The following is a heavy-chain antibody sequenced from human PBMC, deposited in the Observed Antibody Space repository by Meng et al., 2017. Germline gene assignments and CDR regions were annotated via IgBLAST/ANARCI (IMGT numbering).Heavy chain of an antibody. CDR3: ARDWRY. CDR1: GFTVSSNY. D-gene: IGHD1-1*01. J-gene: IGHJ4*02. Sequence: GQRVEAGGGLVQPGGSLKLSCAASGFTVSSNYMSWVRQAPGKGLEWVSVIYSGGSTYYADSVKGRFTISRDNSKNTLYLQMNSLRAEDTAVYYCARDWRYWGQGTLVTVSS. CDR2: IYSGGST. V-gene: IGHV3-53*01.